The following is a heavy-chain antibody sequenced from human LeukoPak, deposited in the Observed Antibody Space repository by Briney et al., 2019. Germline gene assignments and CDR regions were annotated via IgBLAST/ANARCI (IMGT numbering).Heavy chain of an antibody. J-gene: IGHJ3*02. V-gene: IGHV3-23*01. CDR1: GFTLSSSA. CDR2: IKRGDGTT. Sequence: PGGSLRLSCAASGFTLSSSAMSWVRQAPGKGPEWVSVIKRGDGTTHYADSVKGRFTISRDDSKSTLYLQMNSLRAEDTAVYYCTKAQVFIDPYDTWGQGTMVTVAS. CDR3: TKAQVFIDPYDT. D-gene: IGHD2-8*01.